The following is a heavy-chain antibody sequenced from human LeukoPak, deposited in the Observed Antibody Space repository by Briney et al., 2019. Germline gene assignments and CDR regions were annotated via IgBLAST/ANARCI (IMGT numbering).Heavy chain of an antibody. Sequence: SETLSLTCTVSGGSISSYYWSWIRQPPGKGLEWIGYIDYSGSTNYNPSLKSRVTISVDTSKKQISLKLSSVTAADTAVYYCARDVITMTGRSLYNWFDPWGQGILVTVSS. J-gene: IGHJ5*02. CDR1: GGSISSYY. D-gene: IGHD3-9*01. V-gene: IGHV4-59*01. CDR3: ARDVITMTGRSLYNWFDP. CDR2: IDYSGST.